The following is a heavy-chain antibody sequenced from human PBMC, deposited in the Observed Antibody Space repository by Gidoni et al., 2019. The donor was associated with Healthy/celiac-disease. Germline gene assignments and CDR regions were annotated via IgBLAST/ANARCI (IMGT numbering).Heavy chain of an antibody. CDR3: ARSMTTVTTSVDDAFDI. V-gene: IGHV4-39*07. CDR2: IYYSGST. CDR1: GGSISSSSYY. D-gene: IGHD4-17*01. Sequence: QLQLQESGPGLVRPSATLSLPCTVSGGSISSSSYYWGWIRQPPGKGLEWIGSIYYSGSTYYNPSLKSRVTISVDTSKNQFSLKLSSVTAADTAVYYCARSMTTVTTSVDDAFDIWGQGTMVTVSS. J-gene: IGHJ3*02.